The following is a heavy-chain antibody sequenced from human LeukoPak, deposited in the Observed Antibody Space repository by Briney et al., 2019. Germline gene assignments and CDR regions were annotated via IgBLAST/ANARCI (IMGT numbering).Heavy chain of an antibody. D-gene: IGHD6-13*01. CDR3: AAGWTYSSSWYNWFDP. CDR1: GFTFSSYN. J-gene: IGHJ5*02. Sequence: GGSLRLSCAASGFTFSSYNMNWVRQAPGKGLEWVSSISGSGNYIYYADSVKGRFTISRDNAKNSLYLQMNSLRAEDTAVYYCAAGWTYSSSWYNWFDPWGQGTLVTVSS. V-gene: IGHV3-21*01. CDR2: ISGSGNYI.